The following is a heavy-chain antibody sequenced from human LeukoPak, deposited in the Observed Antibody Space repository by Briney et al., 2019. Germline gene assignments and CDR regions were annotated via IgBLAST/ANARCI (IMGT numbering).Heavy chain of an antibody. D-gene: IGHD6-13*01. V-gene: IGHV3-9*03. Sequence: GRSLRLSCAASGFTFDDYAMHWVRQAPGKGLEWVSGISWNSGSIGYADSVKGRFTISRDNAKNSLYLQMNSLRAEDMALYYCAKDSSPSIVAANDFDYWGQGTLVTVSS. J-gene: IGHJ4*02. CDR3: AKDSSPSIVAANDFDY. CDR1: GFTFDDYA. CDR2: ISWNSGSI.